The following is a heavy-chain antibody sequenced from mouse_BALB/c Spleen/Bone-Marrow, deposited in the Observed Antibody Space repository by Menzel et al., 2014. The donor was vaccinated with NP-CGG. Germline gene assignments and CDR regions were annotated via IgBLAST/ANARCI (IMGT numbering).Heavy chain of an antibody. CDR1: GFTFNSYG. J-gene: IGHJ3*01. CDR3: ARHAYYDQTEVSFVY. V-gene: IGHV5-9-2*01. CDR2: ISGGGSYA. D-gene: IGHD2-4*01. Sequence: EVQLVESGGGLVKSGGSLKLSCAASGFTFNSYGMSWVRQTPEKRLVWVATISGGGSYAFYPDSVKGRFTISRDNAKNNLYLQLSSLRSEDTALYYCARHAYYDQTEVSFVYWGQGTLVTVSA.